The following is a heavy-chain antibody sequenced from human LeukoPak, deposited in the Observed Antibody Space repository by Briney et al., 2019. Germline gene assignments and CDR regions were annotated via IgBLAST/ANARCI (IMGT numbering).Heavy chain of an antibody. J-gene: IGHJ4*02. CDR2: ISAYNGNT. D-gene: IGHD5-18*01. Sequence: EASVKVSCKPSGGTFSSYGFSWVRQAPGQGLEWMGWISAYNGNTNYAQKLQGRVTMTTDTSTSTAYMELRSLRSDDTAVYYCARGSIQLWSNDNYYDYWGQGTLVTVSS. CDR1: GGTFSSYG. CDR3: ARGSIQLWSNDNYYDY. V-gene: IGHV1-18*01.